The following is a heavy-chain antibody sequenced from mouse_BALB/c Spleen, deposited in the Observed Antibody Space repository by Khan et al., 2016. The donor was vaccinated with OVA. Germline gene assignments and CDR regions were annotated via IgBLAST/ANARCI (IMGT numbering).Heavy chain of an antibody. D-gene: IGHD1-1*01. Sequence: EVQLQESGPGLVKPSQSLSLTCTVTGYSITSGYAWNWIRQFPGNKLEWMGYISYSGFTSYTPSLKSRISITRDTSKNQFFLQLNSVTTEDTATYCCARGNYYGYYFDYWGQGTTLTVAS. V-gene: IGHV3-2*02. CDR1: GYSITSGYA. J-gene: IGHJ2*01. CDR3: ARGNYYGYYFDY. CDR2: ISYSGFT.